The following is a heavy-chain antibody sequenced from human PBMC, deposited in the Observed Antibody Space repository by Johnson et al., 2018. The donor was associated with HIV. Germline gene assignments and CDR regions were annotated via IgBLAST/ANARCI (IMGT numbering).Heavy chain of an antibody. D-gene: IGHD5-24*01. V-gene: IGHV3-53*01. CDR2: INWNGGST. CDR3: CRVGPPQYDAFDK. Sequence: MLLVESGGGLIQPGGSLRLSCAASGFTVSNNYMSWVRQAPGKGLEWVSGINWNGGSTGYADSVKGRFTISRDNSKNSLFLQMNSLKTEDSAVYYCCRVGPPQYDAFDKWGQGTMVTVSS. CDR1: GFTVSNNY. J-gene: IGHJ3*02.